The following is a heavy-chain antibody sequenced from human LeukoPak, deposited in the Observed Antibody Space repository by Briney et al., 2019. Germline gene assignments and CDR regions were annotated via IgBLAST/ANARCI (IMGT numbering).Heavy chain of an antibody. D-gene: IGHD2-2*01. CDR3: ARDMVVPAAPYYYYGMDV. V-gene: IGHV3-23*01. Sequence: GGSLRLSCAASGFTFSSYAMSWVRQAPGKGLEWVSAISGSGSTIYYADSVKGRFTISRDNAKNSLYLQMNSLRAEDTAVYYCARDMVVPAAPYYYYGMDVWGQGTTVTVSS. CDR2: ISGSGSTI. J-gene: IGHJ6*02. CDR1: GFTFSSYA.